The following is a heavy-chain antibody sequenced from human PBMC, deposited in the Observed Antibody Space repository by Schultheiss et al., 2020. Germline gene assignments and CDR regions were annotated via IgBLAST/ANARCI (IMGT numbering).Heavy chain of an antibody. Sequence: SETLSLTCTVSGGSISSSSYYWGWIRQPPGKGLEWIGSIYYSGSTYYNPSLKSRVTISVDTSKNQFSLKLSSVTAADTAVYYCARDFAYSSSSRYYYYGMDVWGQGTTVTVSS. J-gene: IGHJ6*02. CDR1: GGSISSSSYY. CDR3: ARDFAYSSSSRYYYYGMDV. V-gene: IGHV4-39*07. CDR2: IYYSGST. D-gene: IGHD6-6*01.